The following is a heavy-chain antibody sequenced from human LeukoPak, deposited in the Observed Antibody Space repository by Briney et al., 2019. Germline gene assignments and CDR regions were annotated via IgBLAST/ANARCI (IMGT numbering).Heavy chain of an antibody. Sequence: ASVKVSCKASGYTFTSYYMHWVRQALGQGLEWMGIINPSGGSTSYAQKFQGRVTMTRDTSTSTVYMEQSSLRSEDTAVYCCARTSGWHDYWGQGTLVTVSS. CDR3: ARTSGWHDY. CDR2: INPSGGST. V-gene: IGHV1-46*01. CDR1: GYTFTSYY. J-gene: IGHJ4*02. D-gene: IGHD6-19*01.